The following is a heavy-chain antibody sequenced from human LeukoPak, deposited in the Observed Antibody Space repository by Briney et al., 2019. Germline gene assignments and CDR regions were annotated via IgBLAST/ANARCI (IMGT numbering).Heavy chain of an antibody. J-gene: IGHJ5*01. CDR3: ARCGGSCFLTA. Sequence: PGGSLRLSCAASGLTFNTYWMHWVRQAPGKGLVWLSRISPDGSGTSYADSVKGRFTISRDNAKNSLYLQMNSLRAEDTAVYYCARCGGSCFLTAWGQGTLVTVSS. D-gene: IGHD2-15*01. CDR2: ISPDGSGT. V-gene: IGHV3-74*01. CDR1: GLTFNTYW.